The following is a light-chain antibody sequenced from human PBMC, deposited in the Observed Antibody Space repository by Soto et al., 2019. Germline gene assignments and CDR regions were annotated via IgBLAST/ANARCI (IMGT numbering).Light chain of an antibody. Sequence: EIVLTQSPATLSLSPGERAILSCRASQSVSSYLAWYQQKPGQAPRLLIFGASNRATGIPARFSGSGSGTDFTLTISSLEPEDFAVYYCQHRGKWPRTFGQGTKLEIK. CDR1: QSVSSY. J-gene: IGKJ2*01. CDR3: QHRGKWPRT. V-gene: IGKV3-11*01. CDR2: GAS.